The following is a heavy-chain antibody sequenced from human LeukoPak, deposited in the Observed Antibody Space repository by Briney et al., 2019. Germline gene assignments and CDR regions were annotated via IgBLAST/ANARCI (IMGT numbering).Heavy chain of an antibody. V-gene: IGHV4-31*03. D-gene: IGHD3-10*01. CDR2: IYYSGST. CDR1: GGSISSGGYC. J-gene: IGHJ5*02. Sequence: SQTLSLTCTVSGGSISSGGYCWSWIRQHPGKGLEWIGYIYYSGSTYYNPSLKSRVTLSVDTSKNQFSLKLRSVTAADTAVYYCARDGSGSYYRNWFDPWGQGTLVTVSS. CDR3: ARDGSGSYYRNWFDP.